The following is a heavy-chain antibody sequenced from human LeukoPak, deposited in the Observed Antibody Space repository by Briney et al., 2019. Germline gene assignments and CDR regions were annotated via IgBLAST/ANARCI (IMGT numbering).Heavy chain of an antibody. CDR3: ARASAVPAAIAYYFDY. V-gene: IGHV3-64*01. D-gene: IGHD2-2*02. CDR1: GFTFSSYA. Sequence: PGGSLRLSCAASGFTFSSYAMHWVRQAPGKGLEYVSAISSNGGSTYYANSVKGRFTISRDNSKNTLYLQMGSLRAEDMAVYYCARASAVPAAIAYYFDYWGQGTLVTVSS. CDR2: ISSNGGST. J-gene: IGHJ4*02.